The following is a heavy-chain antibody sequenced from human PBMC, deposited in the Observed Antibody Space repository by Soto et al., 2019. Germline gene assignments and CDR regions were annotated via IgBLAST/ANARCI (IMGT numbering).Heavy chain of an antibody. CDR1: GGCISSGGYY. J-gene: IGHJ6*02. D-gene: IGHD1-20*01. CDR3: ARGDNILHGMDV. CDR2: IYYSGST. Sequence: QVKLQEPGPGLVKPSQTLSLTCTVSGGCISSGGYYWSWIRQHPGKGLAGIGYIYYSGSTYYNPSLKSPVTISVDTSKNQFSRKLSSVTGADTAVYYCARGDNILHGMDVWGQVTTVTVAS. V-gene: IGHV4-31*01.